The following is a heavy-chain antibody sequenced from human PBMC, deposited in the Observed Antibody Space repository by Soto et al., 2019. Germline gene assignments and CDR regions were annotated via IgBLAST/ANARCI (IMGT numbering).Heavy chain of an antibody. CDR3: AKGGINYDILTGHFDY. D-gene: IGHD3-9*01. CDR2: ISGSGGST. J-gene: IGHJ4*02. V-gene: IGHV3-23*01. Sequence: PGGSLRLSCAASGFTFSSYAMSWVRQAPGKGLEWVSAISGSGGSTYYADSVKGRFTISRDNSKNTLYLQMNSLRAEDTAVYYCAKGGINYDILTGHFDYWGQGTLVTVSS. CDR1: GFTFSSYA.